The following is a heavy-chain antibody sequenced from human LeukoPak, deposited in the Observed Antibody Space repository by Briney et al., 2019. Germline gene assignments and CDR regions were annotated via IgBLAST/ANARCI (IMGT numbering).Heavy chain of an antibody. Sequence: PGGSLRLSCAASGFTVSSNYISWVRQAPGKGLEWVSVIYSAGTTYYAASVKGRFTISRDNSKSTLYLQMNSLRVEDTAVYYCASQSTPVLPFDIWGQGTMVIVSS. CDR1: GFTVSSNY. V-gene: IGHV3-66*04. J-gene: IGHJ3*02. CDR2: IYSAGTT. CDR3: ASQSTPVLPFDI.